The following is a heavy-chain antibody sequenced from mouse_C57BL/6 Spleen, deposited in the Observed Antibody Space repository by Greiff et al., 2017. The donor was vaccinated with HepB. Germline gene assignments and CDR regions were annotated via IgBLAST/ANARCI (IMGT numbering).Heavy chain of an antibody. J-gene: IGHJ3*01. CDR2: IDPSDSYT. CDR3: ARIYDGGFAY. D-gene: IGHD2-3*01. V-gene: IGHV1-69*01. Sequence: QVQLQQPGAELVMPGASVKLSCKASGYTFTSYWMHWVKQRPGQGLEWIGEIDPSDSYTNYNQKFKGKSTLTVDKSSSTAYMQLSSLTSEDSAVYYCARIYDGGFAYWGQGTLVTVSA. CDR1: GYTFTSYW.